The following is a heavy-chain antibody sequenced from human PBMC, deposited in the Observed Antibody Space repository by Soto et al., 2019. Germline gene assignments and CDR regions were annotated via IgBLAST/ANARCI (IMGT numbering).Heavy chain of an antibody. CDR1: GFPFGDYT. CDR2: FRGKTYGGTT. D-gene: IGHD5-12*01. V-gene: IGHV3-49*03. J-gene: IGHJ4*02. Sequence: GGALRLSCIGSGFPFGDYTINWFRQAPGKGLEWVAFFRGKTYGGTTEYAASVKGRFTISRDDSNSIAYLHMSSLKTEDTAVYYCTPRGYTAYDSHYYFDFWGQGTLVTVSS. CDR3: TPRGYTAYDSHYYFDF.